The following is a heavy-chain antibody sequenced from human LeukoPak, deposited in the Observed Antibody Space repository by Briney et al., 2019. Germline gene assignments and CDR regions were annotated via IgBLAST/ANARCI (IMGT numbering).Heavy chain of an antibody. V-gene: IGHV4-59*01. CDR3: ARSVEGYCSGGSCYSYYYYMDV. D-gene: IGHD2-15*01. Sequence: SETLSLTCTVSGGSISSYYWSWIRQPPGKGLEWIGYIYYSGSTNYNPSLKSRVTISVDTSKNLFSLKLSSVTAADTAVYYCARSVEGYCSGGSCYSYYYYMDVWGKGTTVTVSS. CDR2: IYYSGST. J-gene: IGHJ6*03. CDR1: GGSISSYY.